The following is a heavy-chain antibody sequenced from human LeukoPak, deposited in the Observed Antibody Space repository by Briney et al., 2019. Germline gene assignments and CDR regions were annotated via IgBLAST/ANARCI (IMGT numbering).Heavy chain of an antibody. CDR1: GYTFTSYD. J-gene: IGHJ4*02. Sequence: ASVKVSCKASGYTFTSYDINWVRQATGQGLEWMGWMNPNSGNTGYARKFQGRVTMTRNTSISTAYMELSSLRSEDTAVYYCARDSPARGFFDYWGQGTLVTVSS. D-gene: IGHD6-6*01. CDR3: ARDSPARGFFDY. V-gene: IGHV1-8*01. CDR2: MNPNSGNT.